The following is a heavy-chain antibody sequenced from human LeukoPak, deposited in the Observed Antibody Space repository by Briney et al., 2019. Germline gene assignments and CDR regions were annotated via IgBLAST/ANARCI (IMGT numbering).Heavy chain of an antibody. CDR2: INPSGGNT. Sequence: ASVKVSCKASGYTFTSYYMHWVRQAPGQGLEWMGIINPSGGNTGYAQKFQGRVTMTRNTSISTAYMELSSLRSEDTAVYYCARAPPTFYDILTGFWFDPWGQGTLVTVSS. CDR1: GYTFTSYY. CDR3: ARAPPTFYDILTGFWFDP. V-gene: IGHV1-46*01. D-gene: IGHD3-9*01. J-gene: IGHJ5*02.